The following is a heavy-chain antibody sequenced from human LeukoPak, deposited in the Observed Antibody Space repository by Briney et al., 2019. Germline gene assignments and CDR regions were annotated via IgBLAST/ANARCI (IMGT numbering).Heavy chain of an antibody. CDR2: ISWNSGSI. Sequence: PGGSLRLSCAASGFTFDDYAMHWVRQAPGKGLEWVSGISWNSGSIGYADSVKGRFTISRDNAENSLFLQMNSLRVEDTAVYYCAREWQGGVAAAGTRIEGDYWGQGSLVAVSS. CDR1: GFTFDDYA. CDR3: AREWQGGVAAAGTRIEGDY. D-gene: IGHD6-13*01. J-gene: IGHJ4*02. V-gene: IGHV3-9*01.